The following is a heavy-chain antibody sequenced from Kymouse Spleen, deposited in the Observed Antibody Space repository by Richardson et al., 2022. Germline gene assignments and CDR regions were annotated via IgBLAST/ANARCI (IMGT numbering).Heavy chain of an antibody. CDR1: GFTFSSYS. V-gene: IGHV3-48*02. Sequence: EVQLVESGGGLVQPGGSLRLSCAASGFTFSSYSMNWVRQAPGKGLEWVSYISSSSSTIYYADSVKGRFTISRDNAKNSLYLQMNSLRDEDTAVYYCATDIVVVPAAIDYYYYGMDVWGQGTTVTVSS. J-gene: IGHJ6*02. CDR2: ISSSSSTI. D-gene: IGHD2-2*02. CDR3: ATDIVVVPAAIDYYYYGMDV.